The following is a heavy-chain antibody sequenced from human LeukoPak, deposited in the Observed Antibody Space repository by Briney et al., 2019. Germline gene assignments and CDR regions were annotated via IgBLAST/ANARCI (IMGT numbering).Heavy chain of an antibody. CDR1: GGSISSSSYY. V-gene: IGHV4-39*07. CDR2: IYYSGST. D-gene: IGHD3-10*01. Sequence: RASETLSLTCTVSGGSISSSSYYWGWIRQPPGKGLEWIGSIYYSGSTYYNPSLKSRVTISVDTSKNQFSLKLSSVTAADTAVYYCAGRGRYYYGSGSRDYYYMDVWGKGTTVTVSS. CDR3: AGRGRYYYGSGSRDYYYMDV. J-gene: IGHJ6*03.